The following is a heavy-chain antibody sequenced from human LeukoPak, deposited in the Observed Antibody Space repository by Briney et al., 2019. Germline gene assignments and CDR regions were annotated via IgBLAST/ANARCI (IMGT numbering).Heavy chain of an antibody. CDR3: STVREPHPWLNAFDI. CDR2: IKSKTDGGTT. V-gene: IGHV3-15*01. J-gene: IGHJ3*02. D-gene: IGHD6-19*01. CDR1: GFTFSNAW. Sequence: GGSLRLSCVASGFTFSNAWMNWVRQAPGKGLEWVGRIKSKTDGGTTDYAAPVKGRFTISRDDSKNTLYVEMNSLKTEDTAVYYCSTVREPHPWLNAFDIWGQGTTVTVSS.